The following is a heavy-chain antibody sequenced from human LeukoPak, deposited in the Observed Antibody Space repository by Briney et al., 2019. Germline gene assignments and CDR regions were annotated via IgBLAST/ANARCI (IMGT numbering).Heavy chain of an antibody. CDR3: AKKSLWSGPFDY. D-gene: IGHD3-3*01. CDR2: ISSSSSYT. Sequence: GGSLRLSCAASGFTFSDYYMSWIRQAPGKGLEWVSYISSSSSYTNYADSVKGRFTLSRDNSKNTLFLQMNSLRAEDTAVYFCAKKSLWSGPFDYWGQGTLVTVFS. CDR1: GFTFSDYY. J-gene: IGHJ4*02. V-gene: IGHV3-11*03.